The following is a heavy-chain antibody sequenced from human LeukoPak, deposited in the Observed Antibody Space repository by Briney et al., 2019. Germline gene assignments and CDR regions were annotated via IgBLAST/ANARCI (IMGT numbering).Heavy chain of an antibody. V-gene: IGHV3-48*04. CDR3: ARDLMAVAGTGFDY. CDR1: GFTFSDYS. J-gene: IGHJ4*02. D-gene: IGHD6-19*01. Sequence: GGSLRLSCAASGFTFSDYSMNWVRQAPGKGLECISYISSSGTTVYYEDSVKGRFTISRDNAKDSLYLQLNSLRAEDTAIYYCARDLMAVAGTGFDYWGQGALVTVPS. CDR2: ISSSGTTV.